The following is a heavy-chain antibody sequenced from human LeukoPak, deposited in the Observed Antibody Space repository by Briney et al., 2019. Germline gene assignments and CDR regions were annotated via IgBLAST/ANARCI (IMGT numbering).Heavy chain of an antibody. J-gene: IGHJ5*02. CDR2: IYYSGST. CDR1: GGSISSSSYY. V-gene: IGHV4-39*07. CDR3: ARGRIRKNWFDP. D-gene: IGHD1-14*01. Sequence: PSETLSLTCTVSGGSISSSSYYWGWIRQPPGKGLEWIGSIYYSGSTNYNPSLKSRVTISVDTSKNQFSLKLSSVTAADTAVYYCARGRIRKNWFDPWGQGTLVTVSS.